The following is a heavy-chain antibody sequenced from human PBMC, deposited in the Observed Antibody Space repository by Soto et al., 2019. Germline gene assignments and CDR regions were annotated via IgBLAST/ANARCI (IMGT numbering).Heavy chain of an antibody. J-gene: IGHJ4*02. V-gene: IGHV3-30-3*01. CDR3: LGIAVDVGNVY. D-gene: IGHD6-19*01. CDR1: GFTFSSYA. Sequence: GGSLRLSCAASGFTFSSYAMHWVRQAPGKGLEWVAVISYDGSNKYYADSVKGRFTISRDNSKNTLYLQMNSLRAEDTAVYYCLGIAVDVGNVYWGQATRVTVS. CDR2: ISYDGSNK.